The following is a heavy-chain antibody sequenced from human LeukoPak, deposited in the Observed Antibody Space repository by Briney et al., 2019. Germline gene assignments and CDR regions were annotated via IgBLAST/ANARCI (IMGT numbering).Heavy chain of an antibody. V-gene: IGHV3-48*01. J-gene: IGHJ4*02. CDR3: AMQWLVKGGYYFDY. CDR2: ITSSSSI. CDR1: GFTFSNYG. Sequence: GESLKISCAASGFTFSNYGMNWVRQAPGKGLEWVSFITSSSSIYYADSVKGRFTISRDNAKNSLFLQMNSLRAEDTAVYYCAMQWLVKGGYYFDYWGQGTLVSVSS. D-gene: IGHD6-19*01.